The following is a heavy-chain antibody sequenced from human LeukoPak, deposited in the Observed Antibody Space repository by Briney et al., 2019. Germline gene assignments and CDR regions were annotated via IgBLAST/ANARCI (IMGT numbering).Heavy chain of an antibody. CDR2: INPSGGST. V-gene: IGHV1-46*01. CDR3: ARVKGDFWSGYYYFDY. Sequence: ASVNVSCKASGYTFTRYYMHWVRQAPGQGLEWMGIINPSGGSTSYAQKFQGRVTMTRDTSTSTVYMELSSLRSEDTAVYYCARVKGDFWSGYYYFDYWGQGTLVTVSS. CDR1: GYTFTRYY. D-gene: IGHD3-3*01. J-gene: IGHJ4*02.